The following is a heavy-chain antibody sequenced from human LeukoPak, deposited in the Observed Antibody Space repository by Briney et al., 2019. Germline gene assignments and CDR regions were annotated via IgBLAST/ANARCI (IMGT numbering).Heavy chain of an antibody. CDR3: AKDFGPYDYVVDFQH. Sequence: GGSLRLSCAASGFTFSSYGMHWVRQAPGKGLEWVAVISYDGSNKYYADSVKGRFTISRDNSKNTLYLQMNSLRAEDTAVYYCAKDFGPYDYVVDFQHWGQGTLVTVSS. D-gene: IGHD3-16*01. J-gene: IGHJ1*01. CDR1: GFTFSSYG. V-gene: IGHV3-30*18. CDR2: ISYDGSNK.